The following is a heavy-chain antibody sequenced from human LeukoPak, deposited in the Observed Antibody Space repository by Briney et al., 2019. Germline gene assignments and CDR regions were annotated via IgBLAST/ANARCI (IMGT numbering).Heavy chain of an antibody. J-gene: IGHJ3*02. Sequence: PGGSLRLSCAASGFTFSRSWMHWVRQVPGKGLVWVSRIDGDGSSTSYADFVKGRFTISRDNAQNTLYLQMNSLRVEDTAVYYCIRDYGAVGATRAFDIWGKGTMVTVSS. D-gene: IGHD1-26*01. CDR1: GFTFSRSW. CDR3: IRDYGAVGATRAFDI. V-gene: IGHV3-74*01. CDR2: IDGDGSST.